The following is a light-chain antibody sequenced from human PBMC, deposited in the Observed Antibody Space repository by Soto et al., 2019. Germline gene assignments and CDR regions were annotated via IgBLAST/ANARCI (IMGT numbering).Light chain of an antibody. CDR2: DHN. CDR1: SSNIGGNS. Sequence: TQPPSVTAAPGTKVTISCSGSSSNIGGNSVSCYQQLPGTAPKLRIYDHNKRPSVSPDRFSGSNSGTSATLALTGFQAWDGADYLCGSSGCSLGPFVFGTGAKVTVL. J-gene: IGLJ1*01. CDR3: GSSGCSLGPFV. V-gene: IGLV1-51*01.